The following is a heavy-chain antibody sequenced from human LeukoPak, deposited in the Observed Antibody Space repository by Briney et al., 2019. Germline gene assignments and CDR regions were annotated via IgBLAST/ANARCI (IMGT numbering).Heavy chain of an antibody. J-gene: IGHJ4*02. CDR1: GFTVSSNY. Sequence: PGGSLRLSCAVSGFTVSSNYMSWVRQAPRKGLEWVSIIYAGGNTYFTDAVKGRFIISRDNSKNTVYLQMNSLRAEDTAVYYCAREDGSSSYFDYWGQGALVTVSS. CDR2: IYAGGNT. V-gene: IGHV3-66*01. D-gene: IGHD6-13*01. CDR3: AREDGSSSYFDY.